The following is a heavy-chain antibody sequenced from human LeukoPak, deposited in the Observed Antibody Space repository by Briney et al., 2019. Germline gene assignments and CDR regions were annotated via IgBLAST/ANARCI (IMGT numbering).Heavy chain of an antibody. CDR3: ARGGDGYNNFDY. CDR2: INANSGDT. Sequence: ASVKVSCKASGYTFTGYYMHWVRQAPGQGLEWMGWINANSGDTKYAQKFQGRVTMTRDTSISTAYLELSRLRSDDTAVYYCARGGDGYNNFDYWGQGTLVTVSA. D-gene: IGHD5-24*01. J-gene: IGHJ4*02. V-gene: IGHV1-2*02. CDR1: GYTFTGYY.